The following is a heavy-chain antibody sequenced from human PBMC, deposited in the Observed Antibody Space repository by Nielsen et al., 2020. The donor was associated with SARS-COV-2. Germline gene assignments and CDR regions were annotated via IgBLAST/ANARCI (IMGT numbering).Heavy chain of an antibody. CDR3: ARGTAAAGRPFYYYYYMDV. D-gene: IGHD6-13*01. CDR2: IYYSGST. Sequence: RQAPGKGLEWIGYIYYSGSTNYNPSLKSRVTISVDTSKNQFSLKLSSVTAAGTAVYYCARGTAAAGRPFYYYYYMDVWGKGTTVTVSS. J-gene: IGHJ6*03. V-gene: IGHV4-59*01.